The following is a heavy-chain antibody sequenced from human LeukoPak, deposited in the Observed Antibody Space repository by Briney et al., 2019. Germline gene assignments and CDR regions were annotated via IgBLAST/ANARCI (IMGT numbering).Heavy chain of an antibody. Sequence: GASVKVSCKASGGTFSSYAISWVRQAPGQGLEWMGRIIPILGIANYAQKFQGRVTITADKSTSTAYMELSSLRSEDTAVYYCATGTYSGSYYGGFHDAFDIWGQGTMVTVSS. CDR3: ATGTYSGSYYGGFHDAFDI. D-gene: IGHD1-26*01. CDR1: GGTFSSYA. CDR2: IIPILGIA. J-gene: IGHJ3*02. V-gene: IGHV1-69*04.